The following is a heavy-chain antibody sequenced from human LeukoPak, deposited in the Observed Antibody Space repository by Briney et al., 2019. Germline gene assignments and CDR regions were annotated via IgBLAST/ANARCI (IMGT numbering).Heavy chain of an antibody. Sequence: PGRSLRLSCAASGFTFSSYAMHWVRQAPGEGLEWVAVISYDGSNKYYADSVKGRFTISRDNSKNTLYLQMNSLRAEDTAVYYCARDPYSSSWYYFDYWGQGTLVTVSS. V-gene: IGHV3-30*04. J-gene: IGHJ4*02. CDR1: GFTFSSYA. CDR3: ARDPYSSSWYYFDY. D-gene: IGHD6-13*01. CDR2: ISYDGSNK.